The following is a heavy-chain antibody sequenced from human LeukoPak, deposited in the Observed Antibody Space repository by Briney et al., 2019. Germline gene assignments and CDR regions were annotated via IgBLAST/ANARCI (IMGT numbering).Heavy chain of an antibody. J-gene: IGHJ6*03. V-gene: IGHV1-2*02. CDR2: INPNSGGT. Sequence: GSSVKVSCKASGYTFTGYYMHWVRQAPGQGLEWMGWINPNSGGTNYAQKFQGRVTMTRDTSTSTVYMELSGLRSEDTAVYYCAREGCSSTSCSFDYYYYYMDVWGKGTTVTISS. D-gene: IGHD2-2*01. CDR3: AREGCSSTSCSFDYYYYYMDV. CDR1: GYTFTGYY.